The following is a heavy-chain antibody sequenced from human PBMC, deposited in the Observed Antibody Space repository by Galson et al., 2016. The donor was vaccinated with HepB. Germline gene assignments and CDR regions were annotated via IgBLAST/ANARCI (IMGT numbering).Heavy chain of an antibody. V-gene: IGHV3-9*01. CDR1: GFKFDDYA. CDR2: LSWNSGAK. CDR3: ANDVAKGTSYYFYGMDV. J-gene: IGHJ6*02. D-gene: IGHD1-1*01. Sequence: CAASGFKFDDYALHWVRQGPGKGLEWVAGLSWNSGAKGYADSVKGRFTISRDNAKKSLYLQMNSLRAEDTALYYRANDVAKGTSYYFYGMDVWGQGTTVSVSS.